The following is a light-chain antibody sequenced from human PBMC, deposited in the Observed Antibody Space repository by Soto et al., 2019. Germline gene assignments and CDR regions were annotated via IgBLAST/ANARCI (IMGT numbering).Light chain of an antibody. CDR2: VND. CDR1: SSIIGAGYD. Sequence: QSVLTQPPSVSGAPGQRVTISCTGNSSIIGAGYDVHWYQQLPGTAPKLLIYVNDNRPSGVPDRFSGSKSGTSAFLAITGLQAEDEADYYCQSYDSSLRIFGTGTKVTVL. CDR3: QSYDSSLRI. J-gene: IGLJ1*01. V-gene: IGLV1-40*01.